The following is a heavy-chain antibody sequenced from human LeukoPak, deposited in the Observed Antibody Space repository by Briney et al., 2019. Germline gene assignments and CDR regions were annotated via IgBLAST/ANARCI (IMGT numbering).Heavy chain of an antibody. Sequence: GGSLRLSCAASGFTFSSYEMNSVRQAPGKGLEWVSSISSSGSTIYYADSVKGRFTISRDNAKNSLYLQMNSLRAEDTAVYYCARDHAPYCSGGSCYSGNDYRGQGTLVTVSS. CDR3: ARDHAPYCSGGSCYSGNDY. J-gene: IGHJ4*02. CDR2: ISSSGSTI. V-gene: IGHV3-48*03. D-gene: IGHD2-15*01. CDR1: GFTFSSYE.